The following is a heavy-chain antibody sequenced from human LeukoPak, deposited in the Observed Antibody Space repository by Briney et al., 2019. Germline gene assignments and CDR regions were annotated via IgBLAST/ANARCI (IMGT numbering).Heavy chain of an antibody. CDR3: ARQSGYCSSTSCYDSNYYYYMDV. CDR1: GYSFTNYW. CDR2: IYPGDSDA. D-gene: IGHD2-2*01. Sequence: GESLKISCKGSGYSFTNYWIGWVRQMPGKGLKWMGIIYPGDSDARYSPSFQGQVTISADKSISTAYLQWSSLKASDTAMYYCARQSGYCSSTSCYDSNYYYYMDVWGKGTTVTVSS. J-gene: IGHJ6*03. V-gene: IGHV5-51*01.